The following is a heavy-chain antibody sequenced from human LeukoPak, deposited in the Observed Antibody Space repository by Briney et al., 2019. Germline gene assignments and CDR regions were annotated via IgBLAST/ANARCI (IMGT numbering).Heavy chain of an antibody. CDR1: GGSISSYY. CDR2: IYYSGST. J-gene: IGHJ6*03. Sequence: PSETLSLTCTVSGGSISSYYWSWIRQPPGKGLEWIGYIYYSGSTNYNPSLKSRVTISVDTSKNQFSLKLSSVTAADTAVYYCAGRVGATQYYYYYMDVWGKGTTVTISS. D-gene: IGHD1-26*01. V-gene: IGHV4-59*01. CDR3: AGRVGATQYYYYYMDV.